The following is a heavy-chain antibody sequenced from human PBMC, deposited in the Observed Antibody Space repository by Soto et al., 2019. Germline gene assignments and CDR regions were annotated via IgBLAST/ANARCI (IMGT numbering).Heavy chain of an antibody. D-gene: IGHD2-15*01. CDR3: ARRHSGGFFRFFDS. V-gene: IGHV1-69*06. Sequence: SVKVSCKASGGSLSTNPISWARQAPGQGLEWMGGTGSGTGPGNHAQKFQGRLTVTADKSTSTVYMELTNLSSEDTAVYYCARRHSGGFFRFFDSWGQGTLVTVSS. J-gene: IGHJ4*02. CDR1: GGSLSTNP. CDR2: TGSGTGPG.